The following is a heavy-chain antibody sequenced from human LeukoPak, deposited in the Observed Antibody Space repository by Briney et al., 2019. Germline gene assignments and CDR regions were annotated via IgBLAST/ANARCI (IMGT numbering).Heavy chain of an antibody. J-gene: IGHJ2*01. Sequence: SETLSLTCTVSGGSISSGSWCWSWIRQPAGKGREGIGCICSSGSTNYNPSLKSRVTISVDTSKNQFSLKLSSVTAADTAVYYCARVPAAYCTNGVCYRDWYFDLWGRGTLVTVSS. CDR3: ARVPAAYCTNGVCYRDWYFDL. V-gene: IGHV4-61*02. D-gene: IGHD2-8*01. CDR1: GGSISSGSWC. CDR2: ICSSGST.